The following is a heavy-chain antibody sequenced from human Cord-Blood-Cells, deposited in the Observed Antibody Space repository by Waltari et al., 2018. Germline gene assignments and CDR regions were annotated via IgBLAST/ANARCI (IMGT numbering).Heavy chain of an antibody. Sequence: QLQLQESGPGLVKPSETLSLTCTVSGGSISSSSYYWGWIRQPPGKGLEWVGSIYYSGSTYYNPPLKRRVTISVDTSKNQFSLKLSSVTAADTAVYYCARASPGYSSSWYVDYWGQGTLVTVSS. D-gene: IGHD6-13*01. CDR1: GGSISSSSYY. CDR2: IYYSGST. CDR3: ARASPGYSSSWYVDY. V-gene: IGHV4-39*01. J-gene: IGHJ4*02.